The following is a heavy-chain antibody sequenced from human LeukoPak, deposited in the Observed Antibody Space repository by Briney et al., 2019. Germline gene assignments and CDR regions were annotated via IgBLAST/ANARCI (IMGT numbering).Heavy chain of an antibody. D-gene: IGHD4-23*01. V-gene: IGHV3-20*04. CDR1: GFTFDDYG. CDR3: ARAVYGGNFRVDY. CDR2: INRNGDST. J-gene: IGHJ4*02. Sequence: GGSLRLSCAASGFTFDDYGMSWVRQGPGKGLEWVSAINRNGDSTGYADSVKGRFTISRDNAKNSLYLQMNSLRAEDTAVYYCARAVYGGNFRVDYWGQGTLVTVSS.